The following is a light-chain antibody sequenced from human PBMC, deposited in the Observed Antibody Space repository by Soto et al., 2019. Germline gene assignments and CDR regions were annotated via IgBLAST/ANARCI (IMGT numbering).Light chain of an antibody. CDR1: QSISTY. CDR3: QQRFGVPIT. V-gene: IGKV1-39*01. CDR2: GAS. Sequence: IQMTQSPPSLSASLEDRVTITCRASQSISTYLNWYQQKPGKAPRLLIFGASTLQSGVPSRFSGSGSGTDFNFTITSLKPEDFATYYCQQRFGVPITFGQGTRLEIK. J-gene: IGKJ5*01.